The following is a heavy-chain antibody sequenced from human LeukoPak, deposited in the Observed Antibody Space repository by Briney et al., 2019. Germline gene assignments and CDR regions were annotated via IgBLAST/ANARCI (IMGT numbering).Heavy chain of an antibody. Sequence: ASVKVSCKASGYTFTGYYMHWVRQAPGQGLEWMGWINLNSGGTNYAQKFQGRVTMTRDTSISTVYMELSRLRSDDTAVNYCARGHDYIDYWGQGTLVTVSS. CDR1: GYTFTGYY. J-gene: IGHJ4*02. CDR2: INLNSGGT. CDR3: ARGHDYIDY. V-gene: IGHV1-2*02.